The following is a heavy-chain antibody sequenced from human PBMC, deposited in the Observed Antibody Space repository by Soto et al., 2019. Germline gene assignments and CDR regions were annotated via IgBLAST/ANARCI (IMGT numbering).Heavy chain of an antibody. CDR1: GYTFTGYY. J-gene: IGHJ3*02. Sequence: ASVKVSCKASGYTFTGYYMHWVRQAPGQGLEWMGWINPNSGGTNYAQKFQGWVTMTRDTSISTAYMELSRLRSDDTAVYYCARDRCSSTSCYAFDIWGQGTMVTVSS. CDR3: ARDRCSSTSCYAFDI. CDR2: INPNSGGT. V-gene: IGHV1-2*04. D-gene: IGHD2-2*01.